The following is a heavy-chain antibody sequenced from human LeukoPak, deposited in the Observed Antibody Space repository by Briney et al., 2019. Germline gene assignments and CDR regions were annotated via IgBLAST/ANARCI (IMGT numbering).Heavy chain of an antibody. CDR2: IWYDGSNK. V-gene: IGHV3-33*01. J-gene: IGHJ4*02. Sequence: GRSLRLSCAASGFTFSNYCMHWVRHAPSKGLEWGAAIWYDGSNKYYGDSVKGRFAISRDNSKTTLYLQMNSLRAADTAAYYCARAGYGDPHFDFWGQGTLSPSPQ. CDR1: GFTFSNYC. CDR3: ARAGYGDPHFDF. D-gene: IGHD4-17*01.